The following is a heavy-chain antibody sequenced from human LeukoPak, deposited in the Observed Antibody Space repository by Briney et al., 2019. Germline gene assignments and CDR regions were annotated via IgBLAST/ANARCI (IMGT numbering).Heavy chain of an antibody. J-gene: IGHJ1*01. CDR2: ISGSGGST. Sequence: GGSLRLSCAASGFTFISYAMSWVRQAPGKGLEWVSAISGSGGSTYYADSVKGRFTISRDNSKNTLYLQMNSLRAEDTAVYYCAKDEVFRYFQHWGQGTLVTVSS. V-gene: IGHV3-23*01. CDR3: AKDEVFRYFQH. CDR1: GFTFISYA.